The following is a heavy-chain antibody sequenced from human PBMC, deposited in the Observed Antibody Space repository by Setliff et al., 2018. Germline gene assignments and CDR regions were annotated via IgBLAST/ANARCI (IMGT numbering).Heavy chain of an antibody. CDR2: ISYGRGKE. Sequence: SLRLSCAASGFHFSDHAMHWVRQAPGKGLEWVAVISYGRGKEYYGDSVKGRFTISRGNFKNTLYLQMSSLRVEDTAVYYCAKDVGRGSGYYYYTDVWGKGTTVTVSS. CDR1: GFHFSDHA. V-gene: IGHV3-30*18. D-gene: IGHD2-15*01. CDR3: AKDVGRGSGYYYYTDV. J-gene: IGHJ6*03.